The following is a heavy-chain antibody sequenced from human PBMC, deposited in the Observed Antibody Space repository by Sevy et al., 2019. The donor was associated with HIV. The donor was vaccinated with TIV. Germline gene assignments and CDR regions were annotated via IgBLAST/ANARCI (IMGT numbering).Heavy chain of an antibody. CDR1: GYTFTGYY. D-gene: IGHD3-22*01. CDR3: ARMRDYFDTSGYYPLKY. CDR2: INPKTGGT. J-gene: IGHJ4*02. V-gene: IGHV1-2*02. Sequence: DAVKVSCKASGYTFTGYYVHWLRQAPGQGLERRGWINPKTGGTYFAKKFQDRVTMSTGTSITTAYMELSGLRFDDTAVYYCARMRDYFDTSGYYPLKYWGQGTLVIVSS.